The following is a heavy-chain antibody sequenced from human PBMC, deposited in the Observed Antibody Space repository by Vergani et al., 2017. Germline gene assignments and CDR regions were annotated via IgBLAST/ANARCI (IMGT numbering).Heavy chain of an antibody. Sequence: QVQLVQSGAELKKPGASVKVSCKASGYTFTGYYMHWVRQAPGQGLEWMGWINPNSGGTNYAQKFQGWVTMTRDTSISTAYMELSRLRSDDTAVYYCARDHSSGKYYYGMDVWGQGTTVTVSS. J-gene: IGHJ6*02. CDR3: ARDHSSGKYYYGMDV. CDR2: INPNSGGT. D-gene: IGHD6-19*01. V-gene: IGHV1-2*04. CDR1: GYTFTGYY.